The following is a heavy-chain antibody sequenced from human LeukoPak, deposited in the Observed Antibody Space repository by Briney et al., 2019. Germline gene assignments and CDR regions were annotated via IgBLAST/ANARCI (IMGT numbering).Heavy chain of an antibody. D-gene: IGHD3-10*01. CDR1: GGSISSYY. CDR3: ARTTMVRGTYYMDV. Sequence: SSETLSLTCTVSGGSISSYYWSWTRQPPGKGLEWIGYIYYSGYTNYNPSLKSRVTISVDTSKNQFSLKLSSVTAADTAVYYCARTTMVRGTYYMDVWGKGTTVTISS. CDR2: IYYSGYT. V-gene: IGHV4-59*01. J-gene: IGHJ6*03.